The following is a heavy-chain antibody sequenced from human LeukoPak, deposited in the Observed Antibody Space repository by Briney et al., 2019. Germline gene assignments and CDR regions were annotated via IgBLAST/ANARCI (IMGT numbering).Heavy chain of an antibody. J-gene: IGHJ4*02. D-gene: IGHD6-13*01. CDR2: SDPEDGET. Sequence: ASVKVSCKVSGYTLTELSMHWVRQAPGKGLEWMGGSDPEDGETIYAQKFQGRVTMTEDTSTDTAYMELSSLRSEDTAVYYCATESGSSYYFDYWGQGTLVTVSS. CDR1: GYTLTELS. CDR3: ATESGSSYYFDY. V-gene: IGHV1-24*01.